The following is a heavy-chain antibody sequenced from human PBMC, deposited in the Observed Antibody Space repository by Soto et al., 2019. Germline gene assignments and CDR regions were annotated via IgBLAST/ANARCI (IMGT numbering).Heavy chain of an antibody. CDR1: GFSFSTYA. V-gene: IGHV3-30*18. CDR3: AKASGGGAYYYDRGAYVGPVF. J-gene: IGHJ3*01. D-gene: IGHD3-22*01. Sequence: QVQLVESGGGVVQPGRSLRLSCATSGFSFSTYAMHWVRQAPGKGLEWVAVISYDGSNVHYADSVEGRFTISRDNSKNPLFLKVNGVGAEERVVYYCAKASGGGAYYYDRGAYVGPVFWGKGAMFPVSS. CDR2: ISYDGSNV.